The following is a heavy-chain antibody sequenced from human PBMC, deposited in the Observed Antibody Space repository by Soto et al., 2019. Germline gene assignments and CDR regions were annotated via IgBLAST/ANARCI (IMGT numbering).Heavy chain of an antibody. Sequence: EVQLLESGGGLVQPGGSLRLSCAASGFTFSSYAMSWVRQAPGKGLEWVSAISGSGGSTYYADSVKGRFTISRGNSKNTLYLQMNSLRAEDTAVYYCAKQNGYGGNTELEYWGQGTLVTVSS. V-gene: IGHV3-23*01. CDR3: AKQNGYGGNTELEY. D-gene: IGHD2-15*01. CDR1: GFTFSSYA. CDR2: ISGSGGST. J-gene: IGHJ4*02.